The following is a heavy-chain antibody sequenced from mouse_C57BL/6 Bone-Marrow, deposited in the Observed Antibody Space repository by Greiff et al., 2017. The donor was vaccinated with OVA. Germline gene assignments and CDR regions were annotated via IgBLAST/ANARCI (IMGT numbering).Heavy chain of an antibody. CDR2: ISSGSSTI. CDR3: ARSLGNYGSSHFDY. J-gene: IGHJ2*01. CDR1: GFTFSDYG. Sequence: VQLKESGGGLVKPGGSLKLSCAASGFTFSDYGMHWVRQAPEKGLEWVAYISSGSSTIYYADTVKGRVTISRDNAKNTLFLQMTSLRSEDTAMYYCARSLGNYGSSHFDYWGQGTTLTVSS. D-gene: IGHD1-1*01. V-gene: IGHV5-17*01.